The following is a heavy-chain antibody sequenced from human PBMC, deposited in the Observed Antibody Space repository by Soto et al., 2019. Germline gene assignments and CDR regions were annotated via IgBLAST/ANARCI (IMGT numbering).Heavy chain of an antibody. CDR1: GGSISSDGYY. D-gene: IGHD3-3*01. J-gene: IGHJ4*02. V-gene: IGHV4-31*03. CDR2: IYYSGST. Sequence: SETLSLTCTVSGGSISSDGYYWSWIRQHPGRGLEWIGYIYYSGSTYYNPSLKSRVTISVDTSKNRFSLKLSSVTAVDTAVYYCGSYEYYFDYWGQGTLVTVSS. CDR3: GSYEYYFDY.